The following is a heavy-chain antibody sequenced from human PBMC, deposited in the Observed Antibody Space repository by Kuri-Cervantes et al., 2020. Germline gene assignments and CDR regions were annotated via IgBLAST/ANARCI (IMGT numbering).Heavy chain of an antibody. CDR1: GYTFTSYA. CDR3: ARADSSSYYYYMDV. D-gene: IGHD6-6*01. V-gene: IGHV7-4-1*01. CDR2: INTNTGNP. Sequence: ASVKVSCKASGYTFTSYAMNWVRQAPGQGLEWMGWINTNTGNPTYAQGFTGRFVFYLDTSVSTAYLQICSLKAEDTAVYYCARADSSSYYYYMDVWGKGTTVTVSS. J-gene: IGHJ6*03.